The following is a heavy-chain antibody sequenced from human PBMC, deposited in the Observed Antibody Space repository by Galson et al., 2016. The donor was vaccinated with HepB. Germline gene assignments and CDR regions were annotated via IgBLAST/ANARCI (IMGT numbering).Heavy chain of an antibody. Sequence: SLRLSCAASGFTFDDYAMHWVRQAPGKGLEWVSGISSTSGSIAYADSVKGRFTISRDNAKNPLYLQMNSLRPEDTALYYCAKSWRDNSGHDFYFDYWGQGTLVTVSS. D-gene: IGHD3-22*01. CDR3: AKSWRDNSGHDFYFDY. CDR1: GFTFDDYA. J-gene: IGHJ4*02. CDR2: ISSTSGSI. V-gene: IGHV3-9*01.